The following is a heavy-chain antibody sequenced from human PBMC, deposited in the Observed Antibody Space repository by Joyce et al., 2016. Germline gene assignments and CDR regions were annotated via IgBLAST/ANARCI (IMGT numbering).Heavy chain of an antibody. D-gene: IGHD1-26*01. CDR3: ARDWRSTFDF. CDR2: ISVHSPNS. Sequence: QIQLVQSGPELKKPGASVRVSCKTSGYTFSNYAISWVRQAPGQGLEWMGWISVHSPNSDYAQRFKGRLTLTTETTTSTAYMELRTLTSDDTAVYYCARDWRSTFDFWGQGTLVTVSS. J-gene: IGHJ3*01. V-gene: IGHV1-18*01. CDR1: GYTFSNYA.